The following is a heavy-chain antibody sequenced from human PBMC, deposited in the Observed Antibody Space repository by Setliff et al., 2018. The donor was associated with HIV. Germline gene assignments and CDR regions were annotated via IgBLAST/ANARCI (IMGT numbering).Heavy chain of an antibody. CDR1: GGTFNTYV. CDR2: IIPILGVA. V-gene: IGHV1-69*10. D-gene: IGHD2-15*01. J-gene: IGHJ5*02. CDR3: ARGPEEGDCSGGSCYGNFDP. Sequence: SVKVSCKASGGTFNTYVISWLRQAPGQGLEWMGGIIPILGVANYAQKFQGRLTITADKSTNTAYMELSSLKSDDTAVYYCARGPEEGDCSGGSCYGNFDPWGQGTPVTVSS.